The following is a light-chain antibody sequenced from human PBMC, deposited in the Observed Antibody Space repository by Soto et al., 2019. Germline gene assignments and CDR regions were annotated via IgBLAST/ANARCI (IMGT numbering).Light chain of an antibody. CDR3: QQYHNWAPQYT. CDR1: QTISSN. J-gene: IGKJ2*01. Sequence: EIVMTQSPATLSVSPGERATLSRRASQTISSNLAWYQQKPGQAPRLLIHGASTRATGVPARFSGSGSGTEFTHTITSLQSEDFAVYYCQQYHNWAPQYTFGQGTKLQIK. CDR2: GAS. V-gene: IGKV3-15*01.